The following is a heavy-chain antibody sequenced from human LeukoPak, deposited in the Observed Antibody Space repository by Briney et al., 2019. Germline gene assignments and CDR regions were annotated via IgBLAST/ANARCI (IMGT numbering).Heavy chain of an antibody. V-gene: IGHV1-18*01. D-gene: IGHD3-10*01. CDR2: ISAYNGNT. CDR3: ARDLDGSGSYYTDY. Sequence: ASVKLSCKASGFTFTSYGINWVRQAPGQGLEWMGWISAYNGNTNYAQNLQGRVTMTTDTSTSTAYMELRSLRSDDTAVYYCARDLDGSGSYYTDYWGQGILVTVSS. J-gene: IGHJ4*02. CDR1: GFTFTSYG.